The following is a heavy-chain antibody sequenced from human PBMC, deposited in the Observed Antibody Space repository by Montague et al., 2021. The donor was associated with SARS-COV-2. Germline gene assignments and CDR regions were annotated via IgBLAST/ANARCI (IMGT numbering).Heavy chain of an antibody. J-gene: IGHJ4*02. CDR2: IYTSGST. Sequence: TLSLTCTVSGGSISSGSYYWSWIRQPAGKGLEWIGRIYTSGSTNYNPSLKSRVTMSVNTSKNQFPLKLSSVTAADTAVYYCARADFWSGYLYFDYWGQGTLVTVSS. V-gene: IGHV4-61*02. CDR1: GGSISSGSYY. CDR3: ARADFWSGYLYFDY. D-gene: IGHD3-3*01.